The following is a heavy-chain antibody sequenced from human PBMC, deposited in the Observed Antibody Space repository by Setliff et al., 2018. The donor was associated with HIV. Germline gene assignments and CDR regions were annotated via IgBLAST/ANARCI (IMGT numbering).Heavy chain of an antibody. CDR3: ARGDTTPIYPNYMDV. CDR1: GFTFSSHN. Sequence: SGGSLRLSCAASGFTFSSHNMNWVRQVPGKGLEWVSSISPGGAYIYYADSMKGRFTISRDNAKNSLYLQMNSLAVEDTAVYYCARGDTTPIYPNYMDVWGKGTTVTVSS. V-gene: IGHV3-21*06. J-gene: IGHJ6*03. CDR2: ISPGGAYI. D-gene: IGHD2-21*02.